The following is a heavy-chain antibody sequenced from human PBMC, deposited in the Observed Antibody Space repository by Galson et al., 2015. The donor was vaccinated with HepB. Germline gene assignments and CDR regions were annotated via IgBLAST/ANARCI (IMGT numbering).Heavy chain of an antibody. CDR3: ARDYGDYSTTYYYYGMDV. V-gene: IGHV4-38-2*02. J-gene: IGHJ6*02. CDR2: IYHSGST. D-gene: IGHD4-17*01. Sequence: ETLSLTCTVSGYSISNGHYWGWIRQPPGKGLEWIGSIYHSGSTYYNPSLKSRVTISLDTSKNQFSLKLSSVTAADTAVYYCARDYGDYSTTYYYYGMDVWGQGTTVTVSS. CDR1: GYSISNGHY.